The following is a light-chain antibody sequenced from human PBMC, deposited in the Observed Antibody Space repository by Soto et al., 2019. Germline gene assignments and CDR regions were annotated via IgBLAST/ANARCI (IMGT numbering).Light chain of an antibody. V-gene: IGKV3-20*01. Sequence: EIVLTQSPGNLSLSPGERATLSCRASQSVSSSYLAWYQQKPGQAPRLLIYGASSRATGIPDRFSGSGSGTDFTLTISRLEPEDFAVYYCQQYGSSPGLFTFGPGTKVDIK. J-gene: IGKJ3*01. CDR1: QSVSSSY. CDR3: QQYGSSPGLFT. CDR2: GAS.